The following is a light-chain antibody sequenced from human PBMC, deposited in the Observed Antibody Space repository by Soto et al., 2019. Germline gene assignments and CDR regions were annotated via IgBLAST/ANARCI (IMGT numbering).Light chain of an antibody. J-gene: IGKJ1*01. V-gene: IGKV3-15*01. CDR1: HHVATN. Sequence: EIVMTQSPVTLSVSPGERATLSCRASHHVATNLAWYQQKPGQAPRLLIYGASTRATGISARFSGSRSGTEFTLTISSLQSDDFSVSYCQQYTARPPCTFGQGTKV. CDR3: QQYTARPPCT. CDR2: GAS.